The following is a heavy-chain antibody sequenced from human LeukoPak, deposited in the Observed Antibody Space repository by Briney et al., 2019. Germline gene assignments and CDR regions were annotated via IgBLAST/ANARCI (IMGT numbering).Heavy chain of an antibody. V-gene: IGHV3-74*01. D-gene: IGHD1-26*01. J-gene: IGHJ4*02. CDR2: INGDESST. CDR3: ARGAKWAYYFDY. CDR1: AFTFNTYW. Sequence: GGSLRLSCAASAFTFNTYWMHWVRQVPGRGLEWVSRINGDESSTNYADPVKGRFTISRDNAKDTLYLHMNSLTAEDTAVYYCARGAKWAYYFDYWGQGTLVTVSS.